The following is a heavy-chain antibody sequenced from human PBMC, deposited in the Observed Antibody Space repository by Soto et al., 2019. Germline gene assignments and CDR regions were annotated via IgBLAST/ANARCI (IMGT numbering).Heavy chain of an antibody. CDR2: IYPGDSDA. CDR1: GHSFNTYW. J-gene: IGHJ4*02. CDR3: ARLSRYSTSWEGCFDY. V-gene: IGHV5-51*01. D-gene: IGHD6-13*01. Sequence: PGESLKISCKGSGHSFNTYWIGWVRQMPGKGLEWMGIIYPGDSDARYSPSFQGHITISADKSISTAYLQWSSLKASDTAMYYCARLSRYSTSWEGCFDYWGQGILVTVS.